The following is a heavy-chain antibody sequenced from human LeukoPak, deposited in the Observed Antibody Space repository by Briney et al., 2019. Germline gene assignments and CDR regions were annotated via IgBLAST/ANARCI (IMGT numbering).Heavy chain of an antibody. CDR2: IFYSGST. D-gene: IGHD2-21*01. Sequence: SETLSLTCTVSGGSISSGGYYWSWIRQHPGKGLEWIGYIFYSGSTYYNPSLESRVTISVDTSKNQFSLKLSSVTAADTAVYYCARDVVRDYFDSWGQGTLVTVSS. V-gene: IGHV4-31*03. CDR1: GGSISSGGYY. CDR3: ARDVVRDYFDS. J-gene: IGHJ4*02.